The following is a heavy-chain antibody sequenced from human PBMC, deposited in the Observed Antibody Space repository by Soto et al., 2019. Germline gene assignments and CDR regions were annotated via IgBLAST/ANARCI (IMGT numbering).Heavy chain of an antibody. CDR3: ARLANWDLNYFDY. Sequence: PGGSLRLSWAASGFTFSSYCMSWVRQAPGKGLEWVANIKQDGSEKYYVDSVKGRFTISRDNAKNSLYLQMNSLRAEDTAVYYCARLANWDLNYFDYWGQGTLVTVSS. D-gene: IGHD1-1*01. V-gene: IGHV3-7*01. J-gene: IGHJ4*02. CDR1: GFTFSSYC. CDR2: IKQDGSEK.